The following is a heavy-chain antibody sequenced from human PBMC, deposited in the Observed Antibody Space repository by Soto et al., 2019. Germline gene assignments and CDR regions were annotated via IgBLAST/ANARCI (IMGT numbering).Heavy chain of an antibody. D-gene: IGHD2-15*01. CDR3: AREMAFCSGGSCQPERYFGY. J-gene: IGHJ4*02. CDR2: IWYDGSNK. CDR1: GFTFSSYG. V-gene: IGHV3-33*01. Sequence: QVQLVESGGGVVQPGRSLRLSCAASGFTFSSYGMHWVRQAPGKGLEWVAVIWYDGSNKYYADSVKGRFTISRDNCKSGVYRQMNSGRAGDTAVYYCAREMAFCSGGSCQPERYFGYWGEGTLVTVSS.